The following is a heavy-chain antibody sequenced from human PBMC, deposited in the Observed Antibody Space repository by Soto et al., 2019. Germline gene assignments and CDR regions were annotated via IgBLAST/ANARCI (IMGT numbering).Heavy chain of an antibody. D-gene: IGHD2-2*01. CDR3: ARDLPYFFISTSCYGDGFDF. J-gene: IGHJ5*01. V-gene: IGHV1-18*01. Sequence: ASVKVSCKASGTTFSNFAIGWVRQAPGQGLEWMGGIILHNGNTNYAQKFQGRVTMTTDKSMTTAYMELRSLRSEDTAVYYCARDLPYFFISTSCYGDGFDFWGQGTLVTVSS. CDR2: IILHNGNT. CDR1: GTTFSNFA.